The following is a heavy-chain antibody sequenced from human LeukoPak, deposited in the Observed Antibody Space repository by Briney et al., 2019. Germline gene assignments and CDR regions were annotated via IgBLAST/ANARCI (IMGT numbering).Heavy chain of an antibody. CDR3: ARVSVVYGMDV. CDR2: MYYTGST. Sequence: SETLSLTCSVSGGSISSDYWAWIRQPPGKGLEWIGYMYYTGSTNYNPSLKSRVTISLATSKNQFSLKLSSVTAADTAVYYCARVSVVYGMDVWGRGTTVTVSS. J-gene: IGHJ6*02. CDR1: GGSISSDY. V-gene: IGHV4-59*01.